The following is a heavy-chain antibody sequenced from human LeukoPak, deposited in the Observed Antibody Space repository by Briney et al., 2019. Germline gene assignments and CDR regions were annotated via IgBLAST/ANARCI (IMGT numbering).Heavy chain of an antibody. J-gene: IGHJ4*02. CDR1: GFTFSSYS. V-gene: IGHV3-21*01. CDR3: ARAPGRNFFDY. Sequence: GGSLRLSRAASGFTFSSYSMNRVRQAPGKGLEWVSSISSSSSYIYYADSVKGRFTISRDNAKNSLYLQMNSLRAEDTAVYYCARAPGRNFFDYWGQGTLVTVSS. D-gene: IGHD2-15*01. CDR2: ISSSSSYI.